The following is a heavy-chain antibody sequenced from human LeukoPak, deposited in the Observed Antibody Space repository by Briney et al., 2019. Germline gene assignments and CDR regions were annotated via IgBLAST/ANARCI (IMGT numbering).Heavy chain of an antibody. CDR3: ARDSKTELRYFDWLLLDY. V-gene: IGHV1-18*01. J-gene: IGHJ4*02. CDR1: GYTFTSYG. Sequence: ASVKVSFKASGYTFTSYGISWVRQAPGQGLEWMGWISAYNGNTNYAQKLQGRVTMTTDTSTSTAYMELRSLRSDDTDVYYCARDSKTELRYFDWLLLDYWGQGTLVTVSS. D-gene: IGHD3-9*01. CDR2: ISAYNGNT.